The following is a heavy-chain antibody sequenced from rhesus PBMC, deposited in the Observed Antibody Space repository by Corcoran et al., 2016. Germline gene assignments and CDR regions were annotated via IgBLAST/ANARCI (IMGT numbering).Heavy chain of an antibody. CDR2: INPYNGNP. Sequence: QVQLVQSGAEVKKPGSSVKVSCKASGYTFTDYYMHWVRQAPRQGLEWMGCINPYNGNPKYAQKFQGRVTMTRDTSTSTAYMELSSLRSEDTAVYYCAREGSGSWNPYFDYWGQGVLVTVSS. J-gene: IGHJ4*01. CDR1: GYTFTDYY. D-gene: IGHD6-25*01. CDR3: AREGSGSWNPYFDY. V-gene: IGHV1S2*01.